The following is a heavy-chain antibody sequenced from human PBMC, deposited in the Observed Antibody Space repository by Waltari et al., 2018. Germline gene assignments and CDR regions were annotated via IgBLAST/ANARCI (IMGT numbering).Heavy chain of an antibody. J-gene: IGHJ4*02. V-gene: IGHV3-7*04. CDR2: IKQDGSEK. CDR3: ARARDSSGWYEGDY. CDR1: GFTFSSYW. Sequence: EVQLVESGGGLVQPGGSLRLSCAASGFTFSSYWMSWVRPAPGKGLEWVANIKQDGSEKYYVDSVKGRFTISRDNAKNSLYLQMNSLRAEDTAVYYCARARDSSGWYEGDYWGQGTLVTVSS. D-gene: IGHD6-19*01.